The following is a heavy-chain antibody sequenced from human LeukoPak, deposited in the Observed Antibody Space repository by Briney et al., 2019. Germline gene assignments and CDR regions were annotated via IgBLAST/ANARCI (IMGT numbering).Heavy chain of an antibody. CDR2: ISGSGGST. CDR3: ARDLGVVVAATDGY. D-gene: IGHD2-15*01. V-gene: IGHV3-23*01. CDR1: GFTFSSYA. J-gene: IGHJ4*02. Sequence: PGGSLRLSCAASGFTFSSYAMSWVRQAPGKGLEWVSAISGSGGSTYYADSVKGRFTISRDNSKNTLYLQMNSLRAEDTAVYYCARDLGVVVAATDGYWGQGTLVTVSS.